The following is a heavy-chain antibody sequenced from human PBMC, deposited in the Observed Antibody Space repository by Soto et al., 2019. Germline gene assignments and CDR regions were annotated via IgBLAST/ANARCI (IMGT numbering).Heavy chain of an antibody. CDR1: GGSISSGGYS. V-gene: IGHV4-30-2*01. CDR3: ARVLGESPYYYYYGMDV. Sequence: QLQLQESGSGLVKPSQTLSLTCAVSGGSISSGGYSWSWIRQPPWKGLEGIGYIYQSGSTYYNPSLKSRVTISVDRSKNQFSLKLSSVTAADTAVYYCARVLGESPYYYYYGMDVWGQGTTVTVSS. J-gene: IGHJ6*02. CDR2: IYQSGST. D-gene: IGHD4-17*01.